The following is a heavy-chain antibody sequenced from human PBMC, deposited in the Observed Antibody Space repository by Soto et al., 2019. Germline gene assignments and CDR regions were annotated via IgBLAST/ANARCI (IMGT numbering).Heavy chain of an antibody. Sequence: GSLRLSCAAAGFTFNNYCISWVRQAPGKGLEWVANIKQGGSEKYYVDSVKGRFTISRDNSKDTLYLQMNSLRPEDTAVYYCARGIVGATHYYYYGMDVWGQGTTVTVSS. CDR2: IKQGGSEK. D-gene: IGHD1-26*01. CDR1: GFTFNNYC. J-gene: IGHJ6*02. V-gene: IGHV3-7*02. CDR3: ARGIVGATHYYYYGMDV.